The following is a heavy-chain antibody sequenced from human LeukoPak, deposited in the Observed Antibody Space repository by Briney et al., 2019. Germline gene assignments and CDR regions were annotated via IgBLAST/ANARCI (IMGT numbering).Heavy chain of an antibody. J-gene: IGHJ6*02. CDR3: ARGWKIFYYYYGMDV. D-gene: IGHD2/OR15-2a*01. V-gene: IGHV1-69*13. Sequence: SVKVSCKASGYTFTGYYMHWVRQAPGQGLEWMGRINPIFGTANYAQKFQSRVTITADESTSTAYMELGSLRSEDTAVYYCARGWKIFYYYYGMDVWGQGTTVTVSS. CDR1: GYTFTGYY. CDR2: INPIFGTA.